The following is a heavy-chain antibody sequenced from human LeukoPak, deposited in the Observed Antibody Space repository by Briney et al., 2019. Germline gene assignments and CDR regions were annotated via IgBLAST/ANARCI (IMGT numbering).Heavy chain of an antibody. D-gene: IGHD5-18*01. CDR2: IKNDGSGT. Sequence: GGSLRLSCAASGFNFSNYWMHWVRQAPGKGLVWVSRIKNDGSGTIYADSVKGRFAISRENAKNTLYLQMNSLRAEDTAVYYCARNQSTSMEFWGQGTLVTVSS. CDR3: ARNQSTSMEF. CDR1: GFNFSNYW. J-gene: IGHJ4*02. V-gene: IGHV3-74*01.